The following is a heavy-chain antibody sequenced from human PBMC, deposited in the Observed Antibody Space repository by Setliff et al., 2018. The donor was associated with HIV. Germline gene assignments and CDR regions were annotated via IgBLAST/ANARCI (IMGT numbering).Heavy chain of an antibody. Sequence: GGSLRLSCAASGFTFSSYSMNWVRQAPGKGLEWVSSISSSSSYIYYADSVKGRFTISRDNAKNSLYLQMNSLRAEDTAVYYCASGGFGGVIPTNPYYYYYMDVWGKGTTVTVSS. CDR1: GFTFSSYS. J-gene: IGHJ6*03. CDR3: ASGGFGGVIPTNPYYYYYMDV. CDR2: ISSSSSYI. D-gene: IGHD3-16*02. V-gene: IGHV3-21*01.